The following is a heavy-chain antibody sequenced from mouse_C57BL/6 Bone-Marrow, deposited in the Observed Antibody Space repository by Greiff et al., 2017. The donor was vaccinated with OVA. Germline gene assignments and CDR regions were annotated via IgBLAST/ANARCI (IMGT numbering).Heavy chain of an antibody. J-gene: IGHJ4*01. V-gene: IGHV1-62-2*01. Sequence: LLESGAELVKPGASVKLSCKASGYTFTEYTIHWVKQRSGQGLEWIGWFYPGSGSIKYNEKFKDKATLTADKSSSTVYMELSRLTSEDSAVYFCARHENGYDGFYYYAMDYWGQGTSVTVSS. CDR1: GYTFTEYT. CDR2: FYPGSGSI. CDR3: ARHENGYDGFYYYAMDY. D-gene: IGHD2-2*01.